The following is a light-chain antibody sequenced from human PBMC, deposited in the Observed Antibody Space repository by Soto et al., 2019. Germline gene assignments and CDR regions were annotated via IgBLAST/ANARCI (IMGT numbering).Light chain of an antibody. Sequence: VLTQSPGTLSLSPGERATLSCRASQSVDRSDIACYQQNPAPAPRLLIYSTAIRAAGIPNRFSVRGSGTVFSLKISRLEPEHVAVYYCQYVGRSPLTFGGGTKVDIK. CDR3: QYVGRSPLT. CDR2: STA. V-gene: IGKV3-20*01. CDR1: QSVDRSD. J-gene: IGKJ4*01.